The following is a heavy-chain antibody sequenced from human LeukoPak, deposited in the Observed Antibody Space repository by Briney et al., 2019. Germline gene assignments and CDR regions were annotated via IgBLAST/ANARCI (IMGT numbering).Heavy chain of an antibody. V-gene: IGHV3-30*02. J-gene: IGHJ6*03. CDR2: IRYDGSNK. D-gene: IGHD6-13*01. CDR1: GFTFSSYG. Sequence: GGSLRLSCAASGFTFSSYGMHWVRQAPGKGLEWVAFIRYDGSNKYYADSVKGRFTISRDNSKSTLYLQMNSLRAEDTAVYYCARSAAAGTKRYYYYMDVWGKGTTVTVSS. CDR3: ARSAAAGTKRYYYYMDV.